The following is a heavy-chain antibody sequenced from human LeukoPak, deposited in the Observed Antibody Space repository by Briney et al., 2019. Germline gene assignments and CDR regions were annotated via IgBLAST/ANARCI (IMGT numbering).Heavy chain of an antibody. Sequence: GGSLRLSCAASGFTFSSHVMHWVRQAPGKGLEYVSAISSNGRSTYYANSVKGRFTISRDNSKNTLYLQMGSLRAEDMAVYYCARVAVAGTEIDYWGQGTLVTVSS. V-gene: IGHV3-64*01. D-gene: IGHD6-19*01. CDR3: ARVAVAGTEIDY. CDR2: ISSNGRST. CDR1: GFTFSSHV. J-gene: IGHJ4*02.